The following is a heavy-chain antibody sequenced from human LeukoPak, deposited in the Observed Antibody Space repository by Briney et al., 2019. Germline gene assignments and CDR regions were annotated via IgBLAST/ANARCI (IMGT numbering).Heavy chain of an antibody. CDR2: IYYSGST. J-gene: IGHJ4*02. CDR3: ARSTTVTTTTFDY. D-gene: IGHD4-17*01. V-gene: IGHV4-59*01. CDR1: GGSISSYY. Sequence: SETLSLTCTVSGGSISSYYWSWIRQPPGKGLEWIGYIYYSGSTNYNPSLKSRVTISVDTSKNQFSLKLSSVTAADTAVYYCARSTTVTTTTFDYWGQGTLVTXX.